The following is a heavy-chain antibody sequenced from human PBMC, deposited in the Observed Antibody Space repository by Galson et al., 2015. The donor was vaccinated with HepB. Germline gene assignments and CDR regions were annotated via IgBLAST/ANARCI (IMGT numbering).Heavy chain of an antibody. CDR3: AKDRGYSHTAPFDP. D-gene: IGHD2-15*01. CDR1: GFTFSSYS. CDR2: ISSSSSYI. J-gene: IGHJ5*02. V-gene: IGHV3-21*04. Sequence: SLRLSCAASGFTFSSYSMNWVRQAPGKGLEWASSISSSSSYIYYADSVRGRFTISRDNAKNSLYLQMNSLRAEDTAVYYCAKDRGYSHTAPFDPWGQGTLVTVSS.